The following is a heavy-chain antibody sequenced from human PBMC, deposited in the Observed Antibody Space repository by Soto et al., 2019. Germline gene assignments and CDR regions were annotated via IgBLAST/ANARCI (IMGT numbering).Heavy chain of an antibody. D-gene: IGHD1-1*01. Sequence: GGSLRLSCAASGFTFSSYWMSWVRQAPGKGLEWVAIVWYDGSHKYYADSVKGRFTISRDNSENTVTLQMNSLRAEDTAVYYCAAGEQLHYGGQGTLLTVSS. J-gene: IGHJ4*02. CDR1: GFTFSSYW. CDR2: VWYDGSHK. CDR3: AAGEQLHY. V-gene: IGHV3-33*08.